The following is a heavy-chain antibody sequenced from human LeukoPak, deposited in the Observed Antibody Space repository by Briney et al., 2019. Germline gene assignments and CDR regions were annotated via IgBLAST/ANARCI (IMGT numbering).Heavy chain of an antibody. V-gene: IGHV3-66*01. CDR1: GFTFSSHG. D-gene: IGHD4-17*01. J-gene: IGHJ3*02. Sequence: GGSLRLSCAAYGFTFSSHGMHWVRQAPGKGLEWVSVIYSGGSTYYADSVKGRFTISRDNSKNTLYLQMNSLRAEDTAVYYCARGSHDYGDYSAAFDIWGQGTMVTVSS. CDR3: ARGSHDYGDYSAAFDI. CDR2: IYSGGST.